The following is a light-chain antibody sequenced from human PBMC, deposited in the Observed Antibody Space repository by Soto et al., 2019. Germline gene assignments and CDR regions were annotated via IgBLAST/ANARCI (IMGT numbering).Light chain of an antibody. CDR2: GAS. Sequence: DIQMTQSPSSLSASVGDTVTITCRASQGINNFLDWFQQKPGKAPKSLIYGASSLQSGVPSKFSGSGSDTGFTLTISSLQPEDSATYFCQQYHSYPVTFGWGTKVEIK. V-gene: IGKV1-16*02. J-gene: IGKJ4*01. CDR3: QQYHSYPVT. CDR1: QGINNF.